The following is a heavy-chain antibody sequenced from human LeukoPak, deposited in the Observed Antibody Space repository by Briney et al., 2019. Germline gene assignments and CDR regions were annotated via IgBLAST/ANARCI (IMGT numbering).Heavy chain of an antibody. V-gene: IGHV4-30-4*07. J-gene: IGHJ3*02. CDR3: ARVVSKKEAFDI. CDR1: GGSISSGGYS. Sequence: PSETLSLTCAVPGGSISSGGYSWSWIRQPPGKGLEWIGYIYYSGSTYYNPSLKSRVTISVDTSKNQFSLKLSSVTAADTAVYYCARVVSKKEAFDIWGQGTMVTVSS. CDR2: IYYSGST. D-gene: IGHD3-16*02.